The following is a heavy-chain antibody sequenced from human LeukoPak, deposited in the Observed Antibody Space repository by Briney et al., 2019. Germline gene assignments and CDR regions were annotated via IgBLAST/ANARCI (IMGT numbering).Heavy chain of an antibody. CDR2: IRSKAYGGTT. CDR1: GFTFGDYA. V-gene: IGHV3-49*04. D-gene: IGHD3-10*01. J-gene: IGHJ4*02. CDR3: TRGSLWLDY. Sequence: KPGRSLRLSCKASGFTFGDYAMSWVRQAPGKGLEWVGFIRSKAYGGTTEYAASVKGRFTISRDDSKSIAYLQMNSLKTEDTAVYYCTRGSLWLDYWGQGTLVTVSS.